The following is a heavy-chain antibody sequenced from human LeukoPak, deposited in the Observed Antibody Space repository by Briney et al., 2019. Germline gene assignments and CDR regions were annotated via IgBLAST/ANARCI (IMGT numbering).Heavy chain of an antibody. V-gene: IGHV3-23*01. D-gene: IGHD1-26*01. Sequence: GGSLRLSCAASGFTFSSYAMSWVRQAPGKGLEWVSAISGSGGSTYYADSVKGRFTISRDNSKNTLYLQMNSLRAEDTAVYYCAKDCYSGSYSFWTSPSLFPLDYWGQGTLVTVSS. J-gene: IGHJ4*02. CDR1: GFTFSSYA. CDR2: ISGSGGST. CDR3: AKDCYSGSYSFWTSPSLFPLDY.